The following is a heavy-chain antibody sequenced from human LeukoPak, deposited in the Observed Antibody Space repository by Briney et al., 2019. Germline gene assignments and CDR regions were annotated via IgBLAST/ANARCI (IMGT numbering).Heavy chain of an antibody. CDR3: ARDSAYYYDSSGFSYCDY. V-gene: IGHV3-30*03. J-gene: IGHJ4*02. CDR2: ISFDGSKE. CDR1: GFTFSRYG. Sequence: PGGSLRLSCAASGFTFSRYGMHWVRQAPGKGLEWVAVISFDGSKEDYADSVKGRFTISRDNSKNTLYVQLNSLSVEDTAVYYCARDSAYYYDSSGFSYCDYWGPGTLVTVSS. D-gene: IGHD3-22*01.